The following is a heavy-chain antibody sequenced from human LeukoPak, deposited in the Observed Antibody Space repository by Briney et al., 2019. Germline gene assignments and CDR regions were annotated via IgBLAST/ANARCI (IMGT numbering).Heavy chain of an antibody. CDR1: GGSISSSSYY. CDR3: ARTSITGTLTPFDY. J-gene: IGHJ4*02. D-gene: IGHD1-20*01. CDR2: IYYSGST. V-gene: IGHV4-39*07. Sequence: SETLSLTCTVSGGSISSSSYYWGWIRQPPGKGLEWIGSIYYSGSTYYNPSLKSRVTISVDTSKNQFSLKLSSVTAADTAVYYCARTSITGTLTPFDYWGQGTLVTVSS.